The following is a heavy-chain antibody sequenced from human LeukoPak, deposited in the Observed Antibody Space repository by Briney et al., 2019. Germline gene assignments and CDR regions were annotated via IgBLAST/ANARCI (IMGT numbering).Heavy chain of an antibody. Sequence: GGSLRLSCAASGFTFNNYAMHWVRQAPGKGLEWVAVISYDGRNEYYADSVKGRFTISRDNSKNTLYLQMNSLRAEDTAVYNCAKDRGYSHGFDYWGQGTLVTVSS. CDR2: ISYDGRNE. V-gene: IGHV3-30*04. D-gene: IGHD5-18*01. CDR3: AKDRGYSHGFDY. CDR1: GFTFNNYA. J-gene: IGHJ4*02.